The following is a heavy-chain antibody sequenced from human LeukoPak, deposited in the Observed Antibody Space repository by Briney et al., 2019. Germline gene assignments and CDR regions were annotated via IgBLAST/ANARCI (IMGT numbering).Heavy chain of an antibody. CDR3: ARGTGKYWTYFDY. V-gene: IGHV3-9*01. CDR1: GFTFDDYA. J-gene: IGHJ4*02. CDR2: ISWNSGSI. D-gene: IGHD1-1*01. Sequence: GRSLRLSYAASGFTFDDYAMHWVRQAPGKGLEWVSGISWNSGSIDYAGSVRGRFTISRDNAKNSLFLQMSSLRAEDTALYYCARGTGKYWTYFDYWGLGTLVTVSS.